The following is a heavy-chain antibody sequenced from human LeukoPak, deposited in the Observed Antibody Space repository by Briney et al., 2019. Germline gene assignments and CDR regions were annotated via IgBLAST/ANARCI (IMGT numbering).Heavy chain of an antibody. J-gene: IGHJ4*02. CDR3: ARAPPQANCGNDCHYYFDS. V-gene: IGHV3-30*04. CDR1: GFNFSRYA. Sequence: GGSLRLSCVASGFNFSRYAFYWVRQTPGKGLEWVAIVSYDGGKRSYADSVRGRFIVSRDNSQNTLYLNLNSLRVEDTAVYFCARAPPQANCGNDCHYYFDSWGQGTLVTVS. D-gene: IGHD2-21*02. CDR2: VSYDGGKR.